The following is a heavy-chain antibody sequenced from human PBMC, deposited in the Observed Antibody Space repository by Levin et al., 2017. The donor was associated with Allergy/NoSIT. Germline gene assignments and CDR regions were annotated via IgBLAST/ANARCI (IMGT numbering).Heavy chain of an antibody. D-gene: IGHD2-15*01. Sequence: GSLRLSCSVSGDSITRSHFHWAWIRQPPGKGLEWIGSISYGATTYYTPSLKTRVTISRDTSKNQFSLRLSSVTAADTAMYYCARLPTGYPNWFDPWGQGTLVTVSS. CDR1: GDSITRSHFH. J-gene: IGHJ5*02. V-gene: IGHV4-39*01. CDR2: ISYGATT. CDR3: ARLPTGYPNWFDP.